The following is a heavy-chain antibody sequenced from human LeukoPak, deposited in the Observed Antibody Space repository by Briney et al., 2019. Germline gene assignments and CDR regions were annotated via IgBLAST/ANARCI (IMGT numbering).Heavy chain of an antibody. J-gene: IGHJ4*02. D-gene: IGHD3-10*01. CDR3: ARVSASHTTMVRPYYFDY. CDR2: INHSGST. CDR1: GGSFSGSN. V-gene: IGHV4-34*01. Sequence: SETLSLTCAVYGGSFSGSNWSWFRQPPGKGLEWIGEINHSGSTNYNPSLKSRVTISVDTSKNQFSLKLSSVTAADTAVYYCARVSASHTTMVRPYYFDYWGQGTLVTVSS.